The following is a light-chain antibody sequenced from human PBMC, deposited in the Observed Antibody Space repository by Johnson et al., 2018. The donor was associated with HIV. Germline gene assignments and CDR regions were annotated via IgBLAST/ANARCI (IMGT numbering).Light chain of an antibody. CDR3: ATWDSSLSAGWGKYG. J-gene: IGLJ1*01. Sequence: QSVLTQPPSVSAAPGQKVTISCSGSSSNIGNNYVSWYQQLPGTAPKLLIYDNNKRPSGIPDRFSGSKSGTSATLGITGLQTGDEADYYCATWDSSLSAGWGKYGVGTGTKVTVL. V-gene: IGLV1-51*01. CDR1: SSNIGNNY. CDR2: DNN.